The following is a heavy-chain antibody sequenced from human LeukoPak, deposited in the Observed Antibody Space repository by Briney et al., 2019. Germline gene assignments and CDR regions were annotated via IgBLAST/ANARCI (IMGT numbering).Heavy chain of an antibody. CDR2: INPNSGGI. CDR3: ARVGYLYSSLDAFDI. J-gene: IGHJ3*02. V-gene: IGHV1-2*02. CDR1: GYTFTGYY. Sequence: GASAKVSCKASGYTFTGYYMHWVRQAPGQGLEWMGWINPNSGGINYAQKFQGKVTMTRDTSISTAYMELSRLRSDDTAVYYCARVGYLYSSLDAFDIWGQGTMVTVSS. D-gene: IGHD6-6*01.